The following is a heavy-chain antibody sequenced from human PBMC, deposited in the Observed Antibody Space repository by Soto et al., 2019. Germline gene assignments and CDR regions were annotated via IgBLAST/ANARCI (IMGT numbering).Heavy chain of an antibody. CDR1: GYTFTSYD. CDR3: ARDGPYYDILTGYPIDY. J-gene: IGHJ4*02. CDR2: MNPNNGNT. V-gene: IGHV1-18*01. D-gene: IGHD3-9*01. Sequence: ASVKVSCKASGYTFTSYDSNWVRQATGQGLEWMGWMNPNNGNTSYAQKLQGRVTMTTDTSTSTAYMELRSLRSDDTAVYYCARDGPYYDILTGYPIDYWGQGTLVTVSS.